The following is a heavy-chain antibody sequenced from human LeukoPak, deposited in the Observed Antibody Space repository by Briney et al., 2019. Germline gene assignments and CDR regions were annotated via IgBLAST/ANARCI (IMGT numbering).Heavy chain of an antibody. J-gene: IGHJ3*01. CDR3: ARTLILATATDAFDV. CDR2: INPNSGDT. CDR1: GYTFTDSY. V-gene: IGHV1-2*04. D-gene: IGHD3-16*01. Sequence: ASVKVSCKPSGYTFTDSYMHWVRHAPGQGLEWMGWINPNSGDTNYTQKFQGWVTMTRDTSISTAYMELSRLTSDDTAVYYCARTLILATATDAFDVWGQGTMVTGSS.